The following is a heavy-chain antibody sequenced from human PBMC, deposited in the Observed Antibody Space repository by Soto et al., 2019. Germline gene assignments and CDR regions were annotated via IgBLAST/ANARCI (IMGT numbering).Heavy chain of an antibody. D-gene: IGHD3-10*01. J-gene: IGHJ6*02. CDR2: INPSGGST. Sequence: QVQLVQSGAEVKKPGASVKVSCKASGYTFTSYYMHWVRQAPGQGLEWMGIINPSGGSTSYAQKXXGRVTMTRDTXXSXVXXELSRLRSEDTAVYYCARDTRILWFGELPLYGMDVWGQGTTVTVSS. CDR1: GYTFTSYY. CDR3: ARDTRILWFGELPLYGMDV. V-gene: IGHV1-46*01.